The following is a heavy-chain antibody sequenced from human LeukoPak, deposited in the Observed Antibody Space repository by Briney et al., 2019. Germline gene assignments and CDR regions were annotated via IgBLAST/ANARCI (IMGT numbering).Heavy chain of an antibody. V-gene: IGHV4-30-4*08. Sequence: SQTLSLTCTVSGGSISSGDYYWRWIRQPPGKGLEWIGYIYYSGSTYYNPSLKSRVTISLDTSKNRFSLKLSPVTAADTAVYFCASRHSGYDSGNDAFDIWGQGTMVTVSS. D-gene: IGHD3-10*01. CDR3: ASRHSGYDSGNDAFDI. J-gene: IGHJ3*02. CDR2: IYYSGST. CDR1: GGSISSGDYY.